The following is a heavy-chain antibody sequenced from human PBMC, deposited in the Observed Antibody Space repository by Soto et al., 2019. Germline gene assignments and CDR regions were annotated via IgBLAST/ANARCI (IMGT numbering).Heavy chain of an antibody. CDR2: MNPNSGNT. CDR3: ARGNFDWLSYYYYGMDV. V-gene: IGHV1-8*01. CDR1: GYTFTSYD. Sequence: ASVKVSCKASGYTFTSYDINWVRQATGQGLEWMGWMNPNSGNTGYAQKFQGRVTMTRNTSISTAYMELSSLRSEDTAVYYCARGNFDWLSYYYYGMDVWGQGTTVTVSS. D-gene: IGHD3-9*01. J-gene: IGHJ6*02.